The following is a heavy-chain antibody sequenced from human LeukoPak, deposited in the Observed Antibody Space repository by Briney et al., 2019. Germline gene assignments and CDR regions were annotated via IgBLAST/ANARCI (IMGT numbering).Heavy chain of an antibody. CDR2: ISYSGST. V-gene: IGHV4-59*08. CDR1: GGSVSIYY. J-gene: IGHJ4*02. D-gene: IGHD4-17*01. CDR3: ARGLGLTAVTEYYFDY. Sequence: SETLSLTCTVSGGSVSIYYWSWIRQPPGKGLEWIGYISYSGSTDYNPSLKSRVTISVDTSKNQFSLKLSSVTAADTAVYYCARGLGLTAVTEYYFDYWGQGTLVTVSS.